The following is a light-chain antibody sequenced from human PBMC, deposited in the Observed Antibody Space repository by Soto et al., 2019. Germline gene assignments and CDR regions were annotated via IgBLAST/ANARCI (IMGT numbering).Light chain of an antibody. Sequence: QSVLTQPASVSGSPGQSITISCTGTSSDVGGYDYVSWYQQHPGKAPKLMIYEVSNRPSGVSDRFSGAKSGNTASLTISGLRAEDEADYYCSSYTGTSTLVFGSGTKVTVL. CDR2: EVS. J-gene: IGLJ1*01. CDR1: SSDVGGYDY. V-gene: IGLV2-14*01. CDR3: SSYTGTSTLV.